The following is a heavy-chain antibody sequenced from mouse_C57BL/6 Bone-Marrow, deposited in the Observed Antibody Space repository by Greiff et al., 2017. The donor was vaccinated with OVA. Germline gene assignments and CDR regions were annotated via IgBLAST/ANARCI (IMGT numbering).Heavy chain of an antibody. D-gene: IGHD2-4*01. Sequence: VQLKESGPVLVKPGASVKMSCKASGYTFTDYYMNWVKQSHGKSLEWIGVINPYNGGTSYNQKFKGKATLTVDKSSSTAYMELNSLTSEDSAVYYGARIIYYDYDGLAYWGQGTLVTVSA. CDR3: ARIIYYDYDGLAY. J-gene: IGHJ3*01. CDR1: GYTFTDYY. CDR2: INPYNGGT. V-gene: IGHV1-19*01.